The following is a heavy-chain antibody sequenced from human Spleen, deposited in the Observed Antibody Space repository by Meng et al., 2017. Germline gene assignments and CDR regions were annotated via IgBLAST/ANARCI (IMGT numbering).Heavy chain of an antibody. Sequence: QVQLQESGPGLVKPSETLSLTCSVSGGSINNYYWSWVRQPAGKGLEWIGRVFFTGVTNHNPSLESRVTMSVDASKNQFSLKLNSVTAADTAVYFCARVRGDISGYHSTYYFDYWGHGTLVTVSS. J-gene: IGHJ4*01. CDR3: ARVRGDISGYHSTYYFDY. V-gene: IGHV4-4*07. CDR1: GGSINNYY. CDR2: VFFTGVT. D-gene: IGHD3-22*01.